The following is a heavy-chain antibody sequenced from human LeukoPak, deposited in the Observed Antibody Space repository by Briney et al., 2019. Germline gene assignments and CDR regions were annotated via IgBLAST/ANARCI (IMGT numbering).Heavy chain of an antibody. D-gene: IGHD3-22*01. V-gene: IGHV3-21*01. CDR2: ISSSSSYI. Sequence: PGGSPRLSCAASGFTFSSYSMNWVRQAPGKGLEWVSSISSSSSYIYYADSVKGRFTISRDNAKNSLYLQMNSLRAEDTAVYYCARLMGLNSSAYYTLRGYWGQGTLVTVSS. CDR3: ARLMGLNSSAYYTLRGY. J-gene: IGHJ4*02. CDR1: GFTFSSYS.